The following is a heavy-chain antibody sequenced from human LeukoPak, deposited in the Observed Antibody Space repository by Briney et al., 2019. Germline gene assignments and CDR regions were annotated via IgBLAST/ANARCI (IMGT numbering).Heavy chain of an antibody. CDR3: ARAYTAVVLDY. J-gene: IGHJ4*02. Sequence: GSSVKVSCKAPGGTFSSYAISWVRQAPGQGLEWMGGIIPIFGTANYAQKFRGRVTITADKSTRTAYMELSSLRSEDTAVYYCARAYTAVVLDYWGQGTLVTVSS. CDR1: GGTFSSYA. V-gene: IGHV1-69*06. D-gene: IGHD5-18*01. CDR2: IIPIFGTA.